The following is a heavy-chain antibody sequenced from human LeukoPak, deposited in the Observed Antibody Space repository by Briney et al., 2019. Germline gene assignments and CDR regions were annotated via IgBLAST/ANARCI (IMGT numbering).Heavy chain of an antibody. CDR2: INSDGSST. D-gene: IGHD3-10*01. Sequence: PGGSLRLSCAASGFTFSSYWRHWVRQAPGKGLVWVSRINSDGSSTSYADSVKGRFTISRDNAKNTLYLQMNSLRAEDTAVYYCARAGRGYYGSGSYYTSWGQGTLVTVSS. CDR1: GFTFSSYW. V-gene: IGHV3-74*01. J-gene: IGHJ5*02. CDR3: ARAGRGYYGSGSYYTS.